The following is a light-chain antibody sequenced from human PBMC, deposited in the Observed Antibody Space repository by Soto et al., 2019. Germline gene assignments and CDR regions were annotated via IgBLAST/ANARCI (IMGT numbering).Light chain of an antibody. CDR1: QLINFY. CDR2: SAS. Sequence: DIQMTQSPASLAASVGDRVSLTCRASQLINFYLNWYQQKPGKAPKLLIYSASSLQIGVPSRFSGSGSGTDFTLTISSLQPEDFATYFCQQSHTSPPTFGQGTRLEIK. V-gene: IGKV1-39*01. CDR3: QQSHTSPPT. J-gene: IGKJ5*01.